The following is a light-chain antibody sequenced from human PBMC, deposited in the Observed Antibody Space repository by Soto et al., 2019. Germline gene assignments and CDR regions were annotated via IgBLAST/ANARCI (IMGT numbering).Light chain of an antibody. V-gene: IGKV3-20*01. Sequence: EFVLTQSPGTLSLSPVERATLSCRASQSISSSFLAWYQQKPGQAPRRLSYGASSRGTGIPDRFSGSGSGTVFTLTISRLEPKDFAVYYCPHYGSSTPITLGGGTKVEIK. J-gene: IGKJ4*01. CDR2: GAS. CDR1: QSISSSF. CDR3: PHYGSSTPIT.